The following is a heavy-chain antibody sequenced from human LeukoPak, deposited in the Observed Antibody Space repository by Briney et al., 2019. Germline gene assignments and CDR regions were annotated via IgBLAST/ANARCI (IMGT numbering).Heavy chain of an antibody. D-gene: IGHD2-2*01. J-gene: IGHJ4*02. CDR3: ARCADIVVVPADHFDY. CDR1: GYTFTSYG. Sequence: ASVKVSCKASGYTFTSYGISWVRQAPGQGLEWMGWISAYNGNTNYAQKLQGRVTMTTDTSTSTAYMELSSLRSDDTAVYYCARCADIVVVPADHFDYWGQGTLVTVSS. V-gene: IGHV1-18*01. CDR2: ISAYNGNT.